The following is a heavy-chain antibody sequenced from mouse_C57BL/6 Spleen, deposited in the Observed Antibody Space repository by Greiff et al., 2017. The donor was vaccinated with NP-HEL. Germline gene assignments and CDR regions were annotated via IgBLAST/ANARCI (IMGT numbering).Heavy chain of an antibody. CDR3: ARGQLGRIDY. J-gene: IGHJ2*01. CDR2: IDPSDSYT. CDR1: GYTFTGYW. D-gene: IGHD4-1*02. Sequence: QVQLKQPGAELVMPGASVKLSCKASGYTFTGYWMHWVKQRPGQGLEWIGEIDPSDSYTNYNQKFKGKSTLTVDKSSSTAYMQLSSLTSEDSAVYYCARGQLGRIDYWGQGTTLTVSS. V-gene: IGHV1-69*01.